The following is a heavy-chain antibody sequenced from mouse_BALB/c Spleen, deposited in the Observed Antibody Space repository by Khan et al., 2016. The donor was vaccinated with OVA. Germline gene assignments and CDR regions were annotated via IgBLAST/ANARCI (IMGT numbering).Heavy chain of an antibody. Sequence: VQLQQSGPELVKPGASVWMSCKASGYTFSNYVISWVKLRTGQGLEWIGEIYPGSGSTYYNATLKGKATLTADKPSSTVYMQLSSLTSEDSARYCCAGNYDGACFTYWGQGTLVTVS. V-gene: IGHV1-81*01. J-gene: IGHJ3*01. CDR1: GYTFSNYV. D-gene: IGHD1-1*01. CDR2: IYPGSGST. CDR3: AGNYDGACFTY.